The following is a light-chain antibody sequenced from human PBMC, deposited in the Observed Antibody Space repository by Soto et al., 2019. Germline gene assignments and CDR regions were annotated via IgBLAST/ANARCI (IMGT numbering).Light chain of an antibody. CDR3: GTWDSSLSVGV. CDR2: ENN. J-gene: IGLJ1*01. CDR1: SSNIGNNY. V-gene: IGLV1-51*02. Sequence: QSALTQPPSVSAAPGQTVTISCSGSSSNIGNNYVSWYQQLPGTAPKLLIYENNKRPSGIPDRFSGSKSGTSATLGITGLQTGDEADYYCGTWDSSLSVGVFGTGTKLTVL.